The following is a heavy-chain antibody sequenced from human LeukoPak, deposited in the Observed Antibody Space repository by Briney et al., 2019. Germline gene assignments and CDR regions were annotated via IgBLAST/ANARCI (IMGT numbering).Heavy chain of an antibody. D-gene: IGHD2-2*01. Sequence: SVKVSCKASGGTFSSYAISLVRQAPGQGLEWMGGIIPIFGTANYAQKFQGRITITADESTSTAYMELSRLRSEDTAVYYCARESLGAVVVPAAITPYYYYGMDVWGQGTTVTVSS. V-gene: IGHV1-69*13. J-gene: IGHJ6*02. CDR1: GGTFSSYA. CDR3: ARESLGAVVVPAAITPYYYYGMDV. CDR2: IIPIFGTA.